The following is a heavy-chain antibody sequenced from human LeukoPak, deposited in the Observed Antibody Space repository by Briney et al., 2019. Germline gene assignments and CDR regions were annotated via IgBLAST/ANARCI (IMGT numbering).Heavy chain of an antibody. Sequence: GGSLRLSCALSGFTSSSYWMHWVRQVPGKGLVWVSRINDDGTYTVYTDSVKGRFTISRDNAKNTLYLQMNSLRGEDTAVYYCGREIQAPGKTLEYWGQGTLVTVSS. CDR3: GREIQAPGKTLEY. CDR2: INDDGTYT. V-gene: IGHV3-74*01. CDR1: GFTSSSYW. J-gene: IGHJ4*02.